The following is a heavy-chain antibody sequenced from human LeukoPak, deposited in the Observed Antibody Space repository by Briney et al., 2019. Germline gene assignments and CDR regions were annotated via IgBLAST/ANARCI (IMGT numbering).Heavy chain of an antibody. CDR2: IRNKANGYTT. Sequence: GGSLRLACATSGFTVSPHYMDWVRQSPGQGLEWVGLIRNKANGYTTVYAASVKGRFTISRDDSKNSVYLQMDSLKTEDTAVYYCGDLGSAGTDHWGQGTLVTVSS. J-gene: IGHJ4*02. D-gene: IGHD3-10*01. CDR3: GDLGSAGTDH. CDR1: GFTVSPHY. V-gene: IGHV3-72*01.